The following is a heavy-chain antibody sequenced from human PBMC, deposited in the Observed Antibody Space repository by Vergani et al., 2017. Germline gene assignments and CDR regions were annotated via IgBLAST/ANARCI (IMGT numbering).Heavy chain of an antibody. CDR1: CESFSSFY. V-gene: IGHV4-34*02. CDR3: AVRQRVNLVGREIVTKRTFDY. Sequence: QVQLQQWGAGVVKPSGTLSLTFAVFCESFSSFYWSWIRPPPGKGLEWIGEINNDGHTNYNPSLESRVTVSSDTAKNQFSLNLMSVTAADTAMYYCAVRQRVNLVGREIVTKRTFDYWSQGSLVTVSS. CDR2: INNDGHT. J-gene: IGHJ4*02. D-gene: IGHD2-8*02.